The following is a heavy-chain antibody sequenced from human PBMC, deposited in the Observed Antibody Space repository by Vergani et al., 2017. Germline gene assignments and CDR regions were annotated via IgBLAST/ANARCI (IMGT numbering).Heavy chain of an antibody. Sequence: QVQLVESGGGVVQPGRSLRLSCAASGFTFSSYGMHWVRQAPGKGLEWVAVIWYDGSNKYYADSVKGRFTSSRDNSKNTLYLQMNSRRAEDTAVYYCARSFRRTGEDYWGQGTLVTVSS. CDR3: ARSFRRTGEDY. D-gene: IGHD7-27*01. J-gene: IGHJ4*02. CDR2: IWYDGSNK. V-gene: IGHV3-33*01. CDR1: GFTFSSYG.